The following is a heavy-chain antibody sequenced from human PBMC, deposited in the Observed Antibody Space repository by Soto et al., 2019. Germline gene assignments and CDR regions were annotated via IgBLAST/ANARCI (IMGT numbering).Heavy chain of an antibody. Sequence: QVHLVQSGAEVKKPGASVKVSCKASGYTFTSYGITWVRQGPGQGLEWMGWISAHNGNTDYAQKLQGRVIVTRDTSTSTAYMELRSLISDDTAVYCCARGRYGDYWGQGALVTVSS. D-gene: IGHD1-1*01. CDR1: GYTFTSYG. J-gene: IGHJ4*02. CDR3: ARGRYGDY. CDR2: ISAHNGNT. V-gene: IGHV1-18*01.